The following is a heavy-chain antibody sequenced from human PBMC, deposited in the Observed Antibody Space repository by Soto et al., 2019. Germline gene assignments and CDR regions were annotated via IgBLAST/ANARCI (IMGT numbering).Heavy chain of an antibody. V-gene: IGHV3-30*18. CDR3: AKARLMTTVNYYYYYGMDV. D-gene: IGHD4-4*01. CDR1: GFTLSKSG. J-gene: IGHJ6*02. Sequence: GGSLRLSCAASGFTLSKSGMRWVRQAPGKGLEWVALISGDASTTYYVDSVKGRFTISRDNSKNTLYLQMNSLRAEDTAVYYCAKARLMTTVNYYYYYGMDVWGQGTTVTVSS. CDR2: ISGDASTT.